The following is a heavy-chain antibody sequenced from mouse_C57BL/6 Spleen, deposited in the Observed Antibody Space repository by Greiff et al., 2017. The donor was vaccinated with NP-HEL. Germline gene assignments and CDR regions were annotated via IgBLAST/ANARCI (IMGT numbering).Heavy chain of an antibody. D-gene: IGHD1-1*01. CDR3: ASDYHVSSYGAMGY. CDR1: GYTFTSYW. J-gene: IGHJ4*01. CDR2: IDPSDSDT. Sequence: QVQLQQPGAELVRPGSSVKLSCKASGYTFTSYWMHWVKQRPIQGLEWIGNIDPSDSDTHYNQKFKDKATVTVDKSSSTAYMQLSSLTSEDSAVYGCASDYHVSSYGAMGYWGQGTSVTGSS. V-gene: IGHV1-52*01.